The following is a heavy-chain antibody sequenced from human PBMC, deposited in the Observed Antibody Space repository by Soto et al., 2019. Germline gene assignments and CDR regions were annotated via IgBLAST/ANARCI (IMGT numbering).Heavy chain of an antibody. J-gene: IGHJ3*02. CDR1: GFTFSGSA. CDR3: STRKSVVVPAALGDDAFDI. CDR2: IRSKANSYAT. Sequence: GGSLRLSCAASGFTFSGSAMHWVRQASGKGLEWVGRIRSKANSYATAYAASVKGRFTISRDDSKNTAYLQMNSLKTEDTAVDYCSTRKSVVVPAALGDDAFDIWGQGTMVTVSS. V-gene: IGHV3-73*01. D-gene: IGHD2-2*01.